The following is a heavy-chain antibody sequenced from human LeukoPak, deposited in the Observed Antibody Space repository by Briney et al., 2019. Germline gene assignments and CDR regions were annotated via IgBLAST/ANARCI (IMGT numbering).Heavy chain of an antibody. Sequence: GGSLRLSCAASGFTFSSYWMNWARQAPGKGLEWVASINHNGNVNYYVDSVKGRFTISRDNAKNSLYLQMSNLRAEDTAVYYCATGGVVNWFDPWGQGTLVTVSS. V-gene: IGHV3-7*03. J-gene: IGHJ5*02. D-gene: IGHD3-22*01. CDR2: INHNGNVN. CDR1: GFTFSSYW. CDR3: ATGGVVNWFDP.